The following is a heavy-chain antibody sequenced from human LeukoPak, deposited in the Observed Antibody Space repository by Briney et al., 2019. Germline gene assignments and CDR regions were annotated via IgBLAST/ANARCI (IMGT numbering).Heavy chain of an antibody. CDR1: GFTFSSYA. D-gene: IGHD4-17*01. CDR3: AKSDDYGDYSPFDY. V-gene: IGHV3-9*01. J-gene: IGHJ4*02. CDR2: ISWNSGSI. Sequence: PGGSLRLSCAASGFTFSSYAMHWVRQAPGKGLEWVSGISWNSGSIGYADSVKGRFTISRDNAKNSLYLQMNSLRAEDTALYYCAKSDDYGDYSPFDYWGQGTLVTVSS.